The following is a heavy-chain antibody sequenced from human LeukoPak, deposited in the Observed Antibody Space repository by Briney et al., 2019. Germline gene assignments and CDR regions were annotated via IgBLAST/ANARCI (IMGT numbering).Heavy chain of an antibody. CDR2: INHSGST. D-gene: IGHD3-10*01. Sequence: PSETLSLTCAVYGGSFSGYYWSWIRQPPGKGLEWIGEINHSGSTNYNPSLKSRVTISVDTSKNQFSLKLSSVTAADTAVYYCAIARGGSGSYYELNFDHWGHGTLVTVSS. V-gene: IGHV4-34*01. CDR3: AIARGGSGSYYELNFDH. J-gene: IGHJ4*01. CDR1: GGSFSGYY.